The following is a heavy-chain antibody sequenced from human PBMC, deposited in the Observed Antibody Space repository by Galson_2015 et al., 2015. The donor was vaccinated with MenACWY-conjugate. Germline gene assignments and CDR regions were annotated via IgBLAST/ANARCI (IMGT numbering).Heavy chain of an antibody. V-gene: IGHV3-30*18. CDR3: AKERTWQAAREFDY. J-gene: IGHJ4*02. Sequence: SMRLSCAAAGFTFSGYGMQWVRQAPGKGLEWVAVISNDGTVRYYAESVKGRFTISRDNSKSTLSLQMSSLRPEDTALYYCAKERTWQAAREFDYWGQGTLVTVSS. D-gene: IGHD5-12*01. CDR1: GFTFSGYG. CDR2: ISNDGTVR.